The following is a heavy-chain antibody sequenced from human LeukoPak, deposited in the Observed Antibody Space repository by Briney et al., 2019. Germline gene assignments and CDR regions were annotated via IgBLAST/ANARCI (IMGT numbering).Heavy chain of an antibody. V-gene: IGHV4-61*02. CDR2: IYTSGST. CDR1: GGSISSGSYY. D-gene: IGHD6-13*01. Sequence: SETLSLTCTVSGGSISSGSYYWSWIRQPAGKGLEWIGRIYTSGSTNYNPSLKSRVTISVDTSKNQFSLKLSSVTAADTAVYYCAREAPSSSWYYYYYMDVWGKGTTVTISS. J-gene: IGHJ6*03. CDR3: AREAPSSSWYYYYYMDV.